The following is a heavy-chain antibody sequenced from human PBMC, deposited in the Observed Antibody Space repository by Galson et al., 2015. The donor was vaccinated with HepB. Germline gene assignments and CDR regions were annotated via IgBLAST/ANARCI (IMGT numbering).Heavy chain of an antibody. J-gene: IGHJ5*02. CDR3: ARGGYCSGGSCYWFDP. CDR1: GGSISSGDYY. CDR2: IYYSGST. D-gene: IGHD2-15*01. Sequence: TLSLTCTVSGGSISSGDYYWSWIRQPPGKGLEWIGYIYYSGSTYYNPSLRSRVTISVDTSKNQFSLKLSSVTAADTAVYYCARGGYCSGGSCYWFDPWGQGTLVTVSS. V-gene: IGHV4-30-4*01.